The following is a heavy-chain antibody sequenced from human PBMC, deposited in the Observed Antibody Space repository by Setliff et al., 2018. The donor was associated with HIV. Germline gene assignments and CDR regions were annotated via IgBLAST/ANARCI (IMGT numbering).Heavy chain of an antibody. CDR3: ATGITAAPDY. CDR2: INHSGRT. CDR1: GESLSVYF. D-gene: IGHD6-25*01. Sequence: SETLSLTCAVYGESLSVYFWSWIRQPPGKGLEWIGEINHSGRTVYNPSLKSRLTISVETSKNQFSLKLSSVTAADTAVYYCATGITAAPDYWGQGSLVTVSS. V-gene: IGHV4-34*01. J-gene: IGHJ4*02.